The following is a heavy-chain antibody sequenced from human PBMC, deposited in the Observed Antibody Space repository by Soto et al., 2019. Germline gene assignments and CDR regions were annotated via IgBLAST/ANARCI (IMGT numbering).Heavy chain of an antibody. J-gene: IGHJ6*02. CDR1: GGTFSSYA. D-gene: IGHD3-10*01. V-gene: IGHV1-69*13. Sequence: ASVKVSCKASGGTFSSYAISWVRQAPGQGLEWMGGIIPIFGTANYAQKFQGRVTITADESTSTAYMELSSLRSEDTAVYYCARDYYGSGSYYNANYYYGMDVWGQGTTVTVSS. CDR3: ARDYYGSGSYYNANYYYGMDV. CDR2: IIPIFGTA.